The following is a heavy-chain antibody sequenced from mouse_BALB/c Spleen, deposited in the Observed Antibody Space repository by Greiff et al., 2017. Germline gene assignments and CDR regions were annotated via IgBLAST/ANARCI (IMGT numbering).Heavy chain of an antibody. CDR1: GYTFTSYW. CDR2: IDPSDSYT. CDR3: TRGYGYFDV. Sequence: QVQLQQPGAELVKPGASVKMSCKASGYTFTSYWMHWVKQRPGQGLEWIGVIDPSDSYTSYNQKFKGKATLTVDTSSSTAYMQLSSLTSEDSAVYYCTRGYGYFDVWGAGTTVTVS. J-gene: IGHJ1*01. V-gene: IGHV1S127*01.